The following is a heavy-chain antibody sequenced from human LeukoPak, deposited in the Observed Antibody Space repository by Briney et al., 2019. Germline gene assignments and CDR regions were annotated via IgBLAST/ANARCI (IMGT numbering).Heavy chain of an antibody. Sequence: PSETLSLTCTVSGGSISSGGYYWSWIRQHPGKGLEWIGYIYYSGSTYYNPSLKSRVTISVDTSKNQFSLKLSSVTAADTAAYYCARDLLSGYYYYGMDVWGQGTTVTVSS. V-gene: IGHV4-31*03. CDR3: ARDLLSGYYYYGMDV. D-gene: IGHD3-3*01. CDR1: GGSISSGGYY. CDR2: IYYSGST. J-gene: IGHJ6*02.